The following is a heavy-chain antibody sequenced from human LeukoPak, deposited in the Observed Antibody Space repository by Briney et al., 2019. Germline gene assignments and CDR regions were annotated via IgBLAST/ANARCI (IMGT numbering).Heavy chain of an antibody. D-gene: IGHD1-7*01. CDR2: IYTSGST. J-gene: IGHJ3*02. V-gene: IGHV4-4*07. CDR1: GGSISSYY. CDR3: ARQAYNWNYPDAFDI. Sequence: SETLSLTCTVSGGSISSYYWSWIRQPAGKGLEWIGRIYTSGSTNYNPSLKSRVTMSVDTSKNQFSLKLSSVTAADTAMYYCARQAYNWNYPDAFDIWGQGTMVTVSS.